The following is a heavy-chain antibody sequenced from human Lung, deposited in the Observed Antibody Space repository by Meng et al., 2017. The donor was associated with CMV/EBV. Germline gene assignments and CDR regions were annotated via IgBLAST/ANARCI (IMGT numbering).Heavy chain of an antibody. CDR2: IRDKDSRYST. V-gene: IGHV3-72*01. Sequence: GESLKISCTASEFTFSDHYMEWIRQAPGRGLEWIARIRDKDSRYSTEYAASVRGRFTISRDDSKLLFLEMTSLKTEDTAVYYCARTSRRTRDFDYWGQGTLVTVSS. CDR3: ARTSRRTRDFDY. J-gene: IGHJ4*02. D-gene: IGHD1-7*01. CDR1: EFTFSDHY.